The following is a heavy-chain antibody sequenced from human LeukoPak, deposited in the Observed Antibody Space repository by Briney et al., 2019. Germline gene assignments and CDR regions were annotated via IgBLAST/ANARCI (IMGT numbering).Heavy chain of an antibody. CDR1: GGSITTSNYY. CDR2: IYYSGST. Sequence: SETLSLTCTVSGGSITTSNYYWGWVRQPPGKELEWIGSIYYSGSTYYNPSLKSRVTISVDTSKNQFSLKLSSVTAADTAVYYCARLSIAAAGRAPRAFDIWGQGTMVTVSS. J-gene: IGHJ3*02. D-gene: IGHD6-13*01. V-gene: IGHV4-39*01. CDR3: ARLSIAAAGRAPRAFDI.